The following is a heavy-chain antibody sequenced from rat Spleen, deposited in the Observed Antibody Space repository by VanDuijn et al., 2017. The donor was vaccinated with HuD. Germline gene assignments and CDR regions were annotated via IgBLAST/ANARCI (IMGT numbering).Heavy chain of an antibody. CDR2: IWGDGST. D-gene: IGHD1-2*01. CDR1: GFSLISHS. CDR3: ARGGTYRGFDY. J-gene: IGHJ2*01. Sequence: QVQLKESGPGLVQPSQTLSLICTVSGFSLISHSVHWVRQPPGKGLEWMGGIWGDGSTDYNSVLKSRLTINRDTSKSQVFLKMNSLQSEDTTTYYCARGGTYRGFDYWGQGVMVTVSS. V-gene: IGHV2-1*01.